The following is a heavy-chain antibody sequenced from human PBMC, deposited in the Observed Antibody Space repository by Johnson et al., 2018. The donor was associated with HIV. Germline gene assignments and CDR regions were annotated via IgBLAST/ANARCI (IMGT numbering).Heavy chain of an antibody. V-gene: IGHV3-66*02. J-gene: IGHJ3*01. CDR1: GITVNTNY. Sequence: VQLVESGGGLVQSGESLRLSCAASGITVNTNYMSWVRRAPGKGLEWVSVIFSVGNTYYADSVKGRFTISRDNSRNMLYLQMNSLRPEDTAVHYCAKDGYRAALDVWGQGTMVTVST. CDR2: IFSVGNT. D-gene: IGHD5-24*01. CDR3: AKDGYRAALDV.